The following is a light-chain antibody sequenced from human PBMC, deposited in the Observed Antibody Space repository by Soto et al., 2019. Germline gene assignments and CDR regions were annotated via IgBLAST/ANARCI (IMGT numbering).Light chain of an antibody. J-gene: IGKJ2*01. CDR1: QSISSY. V-gene: IGKV1-39*01. CDR2: AAS. CDR3: QQSYSTRLMYT. Sequence: DIQMTQSPSSLSASVGDSVTITCRASQSISSYLNWYQQKPGKAPKLLIYAASSLQSGVPSRFSGGGSGTDFTLTISSLQPEDFATYYCQQSYSTRLMYTFGQGTKVDI.